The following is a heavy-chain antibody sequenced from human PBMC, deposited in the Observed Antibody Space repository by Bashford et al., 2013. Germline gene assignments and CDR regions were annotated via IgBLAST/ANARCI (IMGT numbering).Heavy chain of an antibody. D-gene: IGHD3-10*01. Sequence: VRQAPGKGLEWVSVIYSGGNTYNADSVKGRFSISRDNSKNTLYLQMNSLRAEDTAVYYCAREGEGDWFDPWGQGTLVTVSS. J-gene: IGHJ5*02. V-gene: IGHV3-53*01. CDR3: AREGEGDWFDP. CDR2: IYSGGNT.